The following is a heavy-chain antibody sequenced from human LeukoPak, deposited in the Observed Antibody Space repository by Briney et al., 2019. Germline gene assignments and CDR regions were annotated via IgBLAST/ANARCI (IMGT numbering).Heavy chain of an antibody. J-gene: IGHJ4*02. Sequence: SETLSLTCTVSGGSISSYYWSWIRQHPGKGLEWIGYIYYSGSTYYNPSLKSRVTISVDTSKNQFSLKLSSVTAADTAVYYCAREHDSSLFDYWGQGTLVTVSS. V-gene: IGHV4-59*06. CDR2: IYYSGST. CDR1: GGSISSYY. CDR3: AREHDSSLFDY. D-gene: IGHD3-22*01.